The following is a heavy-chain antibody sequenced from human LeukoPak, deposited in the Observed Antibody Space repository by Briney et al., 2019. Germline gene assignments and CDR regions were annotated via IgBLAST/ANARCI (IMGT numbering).Heavy chain of an antibody. CDR2: IYYSGST. D-gene: IGHD6-19*01. Sequence: NPSETLSLTCTVSGGSISSYYWSWIRQPPGKGLEWIGYIYYSGSTNYNPSLKSRVTISVDTSKNQFSLKLSSVTAADTAVYYCARLPGKWLVQVAAFDIWGQGTMVTVSS. V-gene: IGHV4-59*01. CDR3: ARLPGKWLVQVAAFDI. CDR1: GGSISSYY. J-gene: IGHJ3*02.